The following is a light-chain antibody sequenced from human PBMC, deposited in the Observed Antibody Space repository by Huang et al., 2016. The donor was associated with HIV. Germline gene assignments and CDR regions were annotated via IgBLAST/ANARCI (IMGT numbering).Light chain of an antibody. CDR3: QQHIDWPIT. Sequence: EIVMTQSPGTLSLSVGEGVTLSCRASQSVSTNLAWYQRKPGQAPRLLMYGASTRATGIPAMFSGSGSGTDFTLTISSLQSEDFAVYYCQQHIDWPITFGQGTRLEIK. CDR2: GAS. V-gene: IGKV3-15*01. CDR1: QSVSTN. J-gene: IGKJ5*01.